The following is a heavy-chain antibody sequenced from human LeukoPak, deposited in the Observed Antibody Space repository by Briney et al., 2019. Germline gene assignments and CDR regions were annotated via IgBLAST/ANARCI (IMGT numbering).Heavy chain of an antibody. Sequence: GGSLRLSCAASGFTFSSYWMSWVRQAPGKGLEWVANIKQDGSEKYYVDSVKGRFTISRDNAKNSLYLQMNSLRAEDTAVYYCASRPRGDYVGVDDAFDIWGQGTMVTVSS. CDR1: GFTFSSYW. CDR3: ASRPRGDYVGVDDAFDI. J-gene: IGHJ3*02. CDR2: IKQDGSEK. D-gene: IGHD4-17*01. V-gene: IGHV3-7*01.